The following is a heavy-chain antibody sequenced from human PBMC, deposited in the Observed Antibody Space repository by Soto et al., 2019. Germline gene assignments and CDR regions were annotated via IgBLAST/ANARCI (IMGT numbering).Heavy chain of an antibody. CDR1: GFTFTSYA. D-gene: IGHD6-19*01. J-gene: IGHJ4*02. CDR3: VKEGYMRSDWYGQFDY. CDR2: ISSYGADT. V-gene: IGHV3-64D*06. Sequence: EVQLVESGGTLVQPRGSLRLSCSASGFTFTSYAMHWVRQAPGKGLEFVSAISSYGADTYYADSVKGRFAISRDNSKNTLYLQMSSLRAEDTALYYCVKEGYMRSDWYGQFDYWGQGALVTVSS.